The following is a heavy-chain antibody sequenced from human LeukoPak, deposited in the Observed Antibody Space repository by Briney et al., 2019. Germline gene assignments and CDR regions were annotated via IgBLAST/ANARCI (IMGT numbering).Heavy chain of an antibody. D-gene: IGHD4-17*01. CDR3: AKVGDYGDYALDY. CDR2: ISYDGSYK. J-gene: IGHJ4*02. Sequence: PGGSLRLSCAASGFTLSSYGMHWVRRAPGKGLEWVAVISYDGSYKYYADSVKGRFTISRDNSKNTLYLQMNSLRAEDTAVYYCAKVGDYGDYALDYWGQGTLVTVSS. CDR1: GFTLSSYG. V-gene: IGHV3-30*18.